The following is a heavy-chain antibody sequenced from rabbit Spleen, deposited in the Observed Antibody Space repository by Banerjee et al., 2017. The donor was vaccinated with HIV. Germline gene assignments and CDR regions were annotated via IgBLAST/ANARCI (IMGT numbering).Heavy chain of an antibody. J-gene: IGHJ4*01. V-gene: IGHV1S7*01. D-gene: IGHD8-1*01. CDR2: IDPVFGFT. CDR3: ARDGAGSSYFNL. CDR1: GFDFSSYY. Sequence: QLKESGGGLVQPGGSLKLSCKASGFDFSSYYMNWVRQAPGKGLEWIGYIDPVFGFTYYASWVNGRFTISSHNAQNTLYLQLNSLTAADTATYFCARDGAGSSYFNLWGQGTLVTVS.